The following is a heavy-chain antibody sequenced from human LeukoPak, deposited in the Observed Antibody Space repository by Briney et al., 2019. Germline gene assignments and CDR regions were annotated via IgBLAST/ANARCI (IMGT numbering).Heavy chain of an antibody. D-gene: IGHD6-19*01. J-gene: IGHJ4*02. CDR2: ISSSSSYI. CDR1: GFPFSSYS. V-gene: IGHV3-21*01. CDR3: ARDSSGWYWGYFDY. Sequence: GSLRLSSAASGFPFSSYSMNWVRPAPGKGLEWVSSISSSSSYIYYPDSVKGRFTISRDNAKNSLYLQMNSLRAEDTAVYYCARDSSGWYWGYFDYWGQGTLVTVSS.